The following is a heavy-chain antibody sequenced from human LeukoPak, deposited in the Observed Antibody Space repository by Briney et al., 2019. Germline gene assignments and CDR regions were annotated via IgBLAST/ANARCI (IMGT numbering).Heavy chain of an antibody. CDR1: GLTFSSHS. CDR2: IRSSSSTR. V-gene: IGHV3-48*01. CDR3: ASWAGTTAGFSGPFDF. Sequence: GGSLRLSCAASGLTFSSHSMNWVRLAPGKGLEWISHIRSSSSTRTTYYADSVKGRFTISRDDATNSLYLQMNSLRGEDTAVYYCASWAGTTAGFSGPFDFWGQGTLVTVSS. J-gene: IGHJ4*02. D-gene: IGHD6-25*01.